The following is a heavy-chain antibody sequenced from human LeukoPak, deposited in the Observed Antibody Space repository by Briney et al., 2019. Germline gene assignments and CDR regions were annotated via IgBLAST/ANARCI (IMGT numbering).Heavy chain of an antibody. CDR2: IYYSGST. Sequence: SETLSLTCTVSGYSISSGFYWGWIRQPPGKGLEWIGNIYYSGSTNYNPSLKSRVTISVDTSKNQFSLKLSSVTAADTAVYYCTRGSIAYYYMDVWGKGTTVTISS. CDR3: TRGSIAYYYMDV. J-gene: IGHJ6*03. CDR1: GYSISSGFY. V-gene: IGHV4-38-2*02. D-gene: IGHD3-22*01.